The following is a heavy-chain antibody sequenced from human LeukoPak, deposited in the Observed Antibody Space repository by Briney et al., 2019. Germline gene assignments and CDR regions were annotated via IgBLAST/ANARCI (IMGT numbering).Heavy chain of an antibody. CDR3: ARGYHYGSDY. CDR1: GFTFSNYW. J-gene: IGHJ4*02. D-gene: IGHD3-10*01. CDR2: ISSDGSST. Sequence: GSLTLSRAASGFTFSNYWMHWVRQAQVKGLVWVSRISSDGSSTAYADSVKGRFTISRDNAKNTLYLQMSSLRADDTAVYYCARGYHYGSDYWGQGTLVTVSS. V-gene: IGHV3-74*01.